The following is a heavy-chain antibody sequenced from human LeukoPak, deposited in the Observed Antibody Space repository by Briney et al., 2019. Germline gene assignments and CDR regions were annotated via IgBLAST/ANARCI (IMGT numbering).Heavy chain of an antibody. CDR3: ARAIAARRVTLDY. CDR1: GYTFTSYD. CDR2: INPSGGST. Sequence: ASVKVSCKASGYTFTSYDINWVRQATGQGLEWMGIINPSGGSTSYAQKFQGRVTMTRDMSTSTVYMELSSLRSEDTAVYYCARAIAARRVTLDYWGQGTLVTVSS. J-gene: IGHJ4*02. V-gene: IGHV1-46*01. D-gene: IGHD6-6*01.